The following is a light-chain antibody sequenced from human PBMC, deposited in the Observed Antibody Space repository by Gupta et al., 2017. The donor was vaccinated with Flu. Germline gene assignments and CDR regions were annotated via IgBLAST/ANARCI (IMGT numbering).Light chain of an antibody. CDR2: QDT. CDR1: KLGDKY. V-gene: IGLV3-1*01. J-gene: IGLJ2*01. CDR3: QAWDSSTAV. Sequence: YPGKTASITCSGDKLGDKYACWYQQKPGQSPVLVIYQDTKRPSGIPERFSGSNSGNTATLTISGTQAMDEADYYCQAWDSSTAVFGGGTKLTVL.